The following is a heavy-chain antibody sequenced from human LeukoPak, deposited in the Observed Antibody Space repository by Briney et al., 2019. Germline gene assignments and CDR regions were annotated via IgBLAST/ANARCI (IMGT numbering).Heavy chain of an antibody. CDR3: ATNRAGTYDRPFEI. CDR1: GGSISSSSYY. CDR2: IHYTGTT. Sequence: PSETLSLTCTVSGGSISSSSYYWGWIRQPPGKGLEWIGDIHYTGTTKYNPSLKSRVTISVDTSKNQFSLELSSVTATDTAVYFCATNRAGTYDRPFEIWGQGTMVTVSS. V-gene: IGHV4-61*05. D-gene: IGHD1-26*01. J-gene: IGHJ3*02.